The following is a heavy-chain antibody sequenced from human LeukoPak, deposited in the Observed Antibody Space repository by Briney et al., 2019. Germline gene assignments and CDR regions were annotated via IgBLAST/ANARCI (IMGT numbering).Heavy chain of an antibody. CDR2: INPSGTST. V-gene: IGHV1-46*01. CDR3: ARHDLGGTSPFDY. Sequence: ASVKVSFKTPGYTFTNYYMHWVRQAPGQGLEWMGIINPSGTSTTYAQKFQGRVTMTRDTSTSTDFMELSSLRPEDTAVYYCARHDLGGTSPFDYWGQGTLVTVSS. J-gene: IGHJ4*02. D-gene: IGHD4-23*01. CDR1: GYTFTNYY.